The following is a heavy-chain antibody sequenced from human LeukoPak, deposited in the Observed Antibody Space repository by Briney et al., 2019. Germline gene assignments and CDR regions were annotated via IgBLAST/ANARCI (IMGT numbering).Heavy chain of an antibody. V-gene: IGHV4-34*01. J-gene: IGHJ4*02. D-gene: IGHD4-23*01. CDR2: INHSGST. Sequence: SETLSLTCAVYGGSFSNYYWSWIRQPPEKGLEWIGEINHSGSTNYNPSLKSRVTISIDTSKNQFSLKVNSVTAADTAVSYCARGGTTVVLWGQGTLVTVSS. CDR3: ARGGTTVVL. CDR1: GGSFSNYY.